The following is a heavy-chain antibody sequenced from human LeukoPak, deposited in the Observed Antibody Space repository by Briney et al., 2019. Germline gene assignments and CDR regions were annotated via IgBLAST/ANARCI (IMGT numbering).Heavy chain of an antibody. J-gene: IGHJ5*02. CDR3: AKDSDELIAAAYNWFDP. Sequence: PGGTLRLSCVASEFTFNNYAMAWVRQGPGKGLEWVSSISGSGGNTYYADSVKGRFTISRDNSKNTLYLQMNSLRANDTAVYYCAKDSDELIAAAYNWFDPWGQGTLVTVSS. CDR2: ISGSGGNT. D-gene: IGHD6-13*01. CDR1: EFTFNNYA. V-gene: IGHV3-23*01.